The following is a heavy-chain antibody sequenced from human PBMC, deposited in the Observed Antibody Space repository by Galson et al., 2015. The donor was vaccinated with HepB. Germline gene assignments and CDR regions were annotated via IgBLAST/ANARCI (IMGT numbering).Heavy chain of an antibody. Sequence: SLRLSCAASGVTFGRYGMHWVRQAPGKGLEWVAIISYDGKTSKYSDSVKGRFTISSDNPKNTHYLRMNSLRNEDSAVYFCAKGDVAYTSSSGGFDFWGQGTRVTVSS. J-gene: IGHJ4*02. D-gene: IGHD6-6*01. CDR2: ISYDGKTS. CDR3: AKGDVAYTSSSGGFDF. V-gene: IGHV3-30*18. CDR1: GVTFGRYG.